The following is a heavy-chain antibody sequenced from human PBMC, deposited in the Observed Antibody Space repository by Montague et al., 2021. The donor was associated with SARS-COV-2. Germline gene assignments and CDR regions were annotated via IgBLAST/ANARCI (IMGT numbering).Heavy chain of an antibody. J-gene: IGHJ3*02. D-gene: IGHD3-3*01. Sequence: SETLSLTCTVSGGSISSSNYYWGWIRQPPGKGLEWIGSIYYSGSTYYTPSLKGRVTISVDTSKNQFSLRLISVTAADTAVYYCARNSSRDTIFGVVIIFDAFDIWGKGTMVTVPS. CDR2: IYYSGST. CDR3: ARNSSRDTIFGVVIIFDAFDI. CDR1: GGSISSSNYY. V-gene: IGHV4-39*01.